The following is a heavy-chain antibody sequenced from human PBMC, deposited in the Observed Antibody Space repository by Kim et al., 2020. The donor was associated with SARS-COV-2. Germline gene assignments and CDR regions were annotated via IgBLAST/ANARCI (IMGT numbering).Heavy chain of an antibody. CDR3: ARYDPRAGYNWGHFDY. V-gene: IGHV3-64*01. J-gene: IGHJ4*02. Sequence: VKGRFTISRDNSQNTLYLQMGSLRSEDMAVYYCARYDPRAGYNWGHFDYWGQGTLVTVSS. D-gene: IGHD1-1*01.